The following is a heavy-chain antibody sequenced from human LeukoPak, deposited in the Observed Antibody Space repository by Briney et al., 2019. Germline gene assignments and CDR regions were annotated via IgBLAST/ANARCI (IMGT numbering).Heavy chain of an antibody. Sequence: ASVKVSCKASGGTFSSYAISWVRQAPGQGLEWMGRIIPILGIANYAQKFQGRVTITADKSTSTAYMELSSLRSEDTAVYYCARRSTGTDGWAYWYFDLWGRGTLVTVSS. CDR2: IIPILGIA. V-gene: IGHV1-69*04. D-gene: IGHD1-1*01. J-gene: IGHJ2*01. CDR1: GGTFSSYA. CDR3: ARRSTGTDGWAYWYFDL.